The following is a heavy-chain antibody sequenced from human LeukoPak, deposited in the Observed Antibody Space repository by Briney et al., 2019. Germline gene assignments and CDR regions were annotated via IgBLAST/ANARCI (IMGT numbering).Heavy chain of an antibody. V-gene: IGHV3-48*03. J-gene: IGHJ6*03. CDR2: ISSSGSTI. CDR3: ARVPEWIQLWTREHYYMDV. CDR1: GFTFSSYE. Sequence: PGGSLRLSCAASGFTFSSYEMNWVRQAPGKGLEWVSYISSSGSTIYYADSVKGRFTISRDNAKNSLYLQMNSLRAEDTAVYYCARVPEWIQLWTREHYYMDVWGKGTTVTVSS. D-gene: IGHD5-18*01.